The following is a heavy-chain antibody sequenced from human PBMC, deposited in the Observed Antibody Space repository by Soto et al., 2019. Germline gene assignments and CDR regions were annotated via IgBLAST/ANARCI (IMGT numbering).Heavy chain of an antibody. V-gene: IGHV3-23*01. CDR1: GFTFIDYA. CDR2: ISASGGST. CDR3: TTDQDFSGSYGRIDY. Sequence: QPGGSLRLSCAASGFTFIDYAISWVRQAPGKGLEWVSVISASGGSTYYADSVKGRFTTSRDNSKNTLYLEMNSLRAEDTAVYYCTTDQDFSGSYGRIDYWGQGTLVTVSS. J-gene: IGHJ4*02. D-gene: IGHD1-26*01.